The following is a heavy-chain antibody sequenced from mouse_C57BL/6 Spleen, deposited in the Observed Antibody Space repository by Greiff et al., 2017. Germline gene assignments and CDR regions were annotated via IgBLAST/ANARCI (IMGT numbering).Heavy chain of an antibody. CDR2: SSSGSSTI. D-gene: IGHD1-1*01. Sequence: EVHLVESGGGLVKPGGSLKLSCAASGFTFSDYGMHWVRQAPEKGLEWVAYSSSGSSTIYYADTVKGRFTISRDNAKNTLFLQMTSLRSEDTAMYYCARPNYYGSSYVAWFAYWGQGTLVTVSA. V-gene: IGHV5-17*01. CDR1: GFTFSDYG. CDR3: ARPNYYGSSYVAWFAY. J-gene: IGHJ3*01.